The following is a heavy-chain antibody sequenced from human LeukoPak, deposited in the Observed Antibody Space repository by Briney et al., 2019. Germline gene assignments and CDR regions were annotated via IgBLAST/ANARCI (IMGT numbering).Heavy chain of an antibody. Sequence: GGSLRLACAASGFTFSSYAMSWVRQAPGKGLEWVSGISGSGGSTYYADSVKGRFTISRDNSKNTLYLQMNSLRAEDTAVYYCAKDLRGNGYYFDYWGQGTLVTVSS. D-gene: IGHD1-1*01. CDR2: ISGSGGST. V-gene: IGHV3-23*01. CDR3: AKDLRGNGYYFDY. J-gene: IGHJ4*02. CDR1: GFTFSSYA.